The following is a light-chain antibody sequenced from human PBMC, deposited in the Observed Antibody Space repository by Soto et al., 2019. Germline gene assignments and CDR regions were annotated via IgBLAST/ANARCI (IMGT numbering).Light chain of an antibody. CDR2: GAS. J-gene: IGKJ2*01. V-gene: IGKV3-20*01. CDR3: HQYSSAPYT. CDR1: QTIGNIF. Sequence: EIVLTQSPGTLSLSPGETATLSCRASQTIGNIFLFWYQQKPGQAPRLLIYGASSRATCIPDRFSGSGSGTDFTLTINRLEPEDFAVYYCHQYSSAPYTFGQGTNLEIK.